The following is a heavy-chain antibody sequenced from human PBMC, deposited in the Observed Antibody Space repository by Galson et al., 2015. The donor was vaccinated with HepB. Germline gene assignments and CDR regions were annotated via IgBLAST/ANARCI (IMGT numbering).Heavy chain of an antibody. D-gene: IGHD2-15*01. V-gene: IGHV3-7*01. CDR1: GFTFGSSW. Sequence: SLRLSCAASGFTFGSSWMSWVRQAPGKGLEWVASIKQDGSEKHYVDSVKGRFTISRDNAKNSLYLQMNSLRAEDTAVYYCASQEFCSSGSCYRWFDPWGQGTLVTVSS. J-gene: IGHJ5*02. CDR2: IKQDGSEK. CDR3: ASQEFCSSGSCYRWFDP.